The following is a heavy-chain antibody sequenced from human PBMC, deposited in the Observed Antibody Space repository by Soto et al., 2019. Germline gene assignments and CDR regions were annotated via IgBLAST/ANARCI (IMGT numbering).Heavy chain of an antibody. J-gene: IGHJ5*02. CDR3: TTLRLDP. Sequence: GASLKVSCKASGYTFTAFYMNWVRQAPGQGLEWMGWVNPNTGVTKYAQKFQGRVTMTRDTSINTAYMELSGLTSDDTAVYYCTTLRLDPWGQGTLVTVSS. CDR2: VNPNTGVT. D-gene: IGHD3-9*01. V-gene: IGHV1-2*02. CDR1: GYTFTAFY.